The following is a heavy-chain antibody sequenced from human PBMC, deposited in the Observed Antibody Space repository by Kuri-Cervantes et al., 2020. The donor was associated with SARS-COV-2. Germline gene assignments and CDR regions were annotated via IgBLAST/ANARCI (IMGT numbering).Heavy chain of an antibody. J-gene: IGHJ5*02. V-gene: IGHV2-5*02. CDR2: IYWDDDK. CDR3: ARKQYYDFWSGHTISWFDP. CDR1: GFSLSTSGVG. D-gene: IGHD3-3*01. Sequence: SGPTLVKPTQTLTLTCTFSGFSLSTSGVGVGWIRQPPGKALEWLALIYWDDDKRYSPSLKSRLTITKDTSKNQVVLTMTNMDPVDTATYYCARKQYYDFWSGHTISWFDPWGQGTLVTVSS.